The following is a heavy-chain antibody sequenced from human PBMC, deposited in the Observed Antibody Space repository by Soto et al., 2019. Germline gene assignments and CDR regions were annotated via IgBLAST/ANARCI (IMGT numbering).Heavy chain of an antibody. J-gene: IGHJ6*02. CDR3: ARRGDFWSTWGNYYYGMDV. CDR1: GGSISSSSYY. V-gene: IGHV4-39*01. CDR2: IYYSGST. Sequence: ETLSLTCPVSGGSISSSSYYWGWIRQPPGKGLGWIGSIYYSGSTYYNPSLKSRVTISVDTSKNQFSLQLSSATAADTAVYYCARRGDFWSTWGNYYYGMDVWGQGTTVTVS. D-gene: IGHD3-3*01.